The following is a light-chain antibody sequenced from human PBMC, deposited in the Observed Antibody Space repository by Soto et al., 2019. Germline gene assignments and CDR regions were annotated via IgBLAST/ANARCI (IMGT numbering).Light chain of an antibody. V-gene: IGLV2-8*01. J-gene: IGLJ3*02. Sequence: QSALTQPPSASGSPGQSVTISCTGTSSDIGGYNSVSWYQQHPGKAPKLMIYEVNKRPLGVPERFSGSKSGNTASLTVSGLQADDEADYYCSSPAGTNSFVLFGGGTKVTVL. CDR2: EVN. CDR3: SSPAGTNSFVL. CDR1: SSDIGGYNS.